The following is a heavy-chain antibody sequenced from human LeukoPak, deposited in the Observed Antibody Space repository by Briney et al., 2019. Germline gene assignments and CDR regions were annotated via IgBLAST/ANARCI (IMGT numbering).Heavy chain of an antibody. CDR2: IDPGDSDT. CDR3: AGQPTVTTDALDI. CDR1: GYNFTTDW. J-gene: IGHJ3*02. Sequence: AESLKISCKGSGYNFTTDWIAWVRQMSGKGLEWMGIIDPGDSDTRYSPSFQGQITISADKSIRTAYLQWSSLKASDTAMYYCAGQPTVTTDALDIWGHGTMVTVSS. D-gene: IGHD4-17*01. V-gene: IGHV5-51*01.